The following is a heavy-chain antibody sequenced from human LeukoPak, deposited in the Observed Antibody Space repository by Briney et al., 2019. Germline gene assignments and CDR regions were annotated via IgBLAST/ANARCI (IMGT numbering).Heavy chain of an antibody. Sequence: AASVKVSCKASGYTFTDYYMHWVRQAPGQGLEWMGWINPNSGGTNYAQKFQGRVTMTRDTSISTAYMELSRLRSDDTAVYYCARAPVTTVTQLVDYYYYMDVWGKGTTVTVSS. D-gene: IGHD4-17*01. J-gene: IGHJ6*03. CDR3: ARAPVTTVTQLVDYYYYMDV. CDR2: INPNSGGT. CDR1: GYTFTDYY. V-gene: IGHV1-2*02.